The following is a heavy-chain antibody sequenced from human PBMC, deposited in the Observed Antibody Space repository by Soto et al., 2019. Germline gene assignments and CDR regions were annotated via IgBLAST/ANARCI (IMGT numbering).Heavy chain of an antibody. Sequence: QVQLVESGGGVVQPGRSLRLSCAASGFTFSSYGMHWVRQAPGKGLEWVAVISYDGSNKYYADSVKGRFTISRDNSKNTLYLQMNSLRVEDTAVYYCAKVLITMVRGVLDYWGQGTLIPVSS. D-gene: IGHD3-10*01. V-gene: IGHV3-30*18. CDR3: AKVLITMVRGVLDY. J-gene: IGHJ4*02. CDR1: GFTFSSYG. CDR2: ISYDGSNK.